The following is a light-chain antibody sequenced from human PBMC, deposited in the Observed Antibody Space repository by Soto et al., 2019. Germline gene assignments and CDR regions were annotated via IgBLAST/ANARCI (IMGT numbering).Light chain of an antibody. CDR3: QQYGSSRGT. J-gene: IGKJ1*01. V-gene: IGKV3-20*01. Sequence: EIVLTQSPGTLSLSPGERATLSCRASQSVSSSYLAWYQQKPGQAPRLLIYGASSRATGIPDRFSGSGSGTDFTLTINKLEPEDFAVYFCQQYGSSRGTFGQGNKVDIK. CDR2: GAS. CDR1: QSVSSSY.